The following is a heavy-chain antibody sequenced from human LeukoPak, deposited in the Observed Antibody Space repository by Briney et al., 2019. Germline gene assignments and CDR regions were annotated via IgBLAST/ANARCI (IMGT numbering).Heavy chain of an antibody. CDR2: ISSSSSYI. D-gene: IGHD2-2*01. V-gene: IGHV3-21*01. CDR1: GFTFRRYS. J-gene: IGHJ3*02. CDR3: ARKPTPRYCSSTSCFDDAFDI. Sequence: PGGSLRLSCAASGFTFRRYSMNWVRQAPGKGLEWVSFISSSSSYIYYADSVKGRFTISRDNAKNSLYLQMNSLRAEDTAVYYCARKPTPRYCSSTSCFDDAFDIWGRGTMVTVSS.